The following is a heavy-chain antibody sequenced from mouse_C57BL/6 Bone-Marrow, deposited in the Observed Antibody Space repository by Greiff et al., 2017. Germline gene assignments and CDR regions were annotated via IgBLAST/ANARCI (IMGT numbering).Heavy chain of an antibody. D-gene: IGHD1-1*01. CDR3: AREGIYYYGSWYYFDY. J-gene: IGHJ2*01. CDR2: IDPSDSYT. V-gene: IGHV1-69*01. CDR1: GYTFTSYW. Sequence: QVQLKQPGAELVMPGASVKLSCKASGYTFTSYWMHWVKQRPGQGLEWIGEIDPSDSYTNYNQKFKGKSTLTVDKSSSTAYMQISSLTSEDSAVYYCAREGIYYYGSWYYFDYWGQGTTLTVSS.